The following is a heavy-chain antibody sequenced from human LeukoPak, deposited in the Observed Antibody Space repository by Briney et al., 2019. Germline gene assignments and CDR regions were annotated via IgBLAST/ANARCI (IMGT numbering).Heavy chain of an antibody. Sequence: PGGSLRLSCAASGFTFSDYYMSWIRQAPGKGLEGVSYISSSGSTIYYADSVKGRFTIYRDNAKNPLYLQMNSLRAEDTAVYYCARAQTYYDFWSGPTYYYYGMDVWGQGTTVTVSS. CDR3: ARAQTYYDFWSGPTYYYYGMDV. D-gene: IGHD3-3*01. CDR1: GFTFSDYY. CDR2: ISSSGSTI. V-gene: IGHV3-11*01. J-gene: IGHJ6*02.